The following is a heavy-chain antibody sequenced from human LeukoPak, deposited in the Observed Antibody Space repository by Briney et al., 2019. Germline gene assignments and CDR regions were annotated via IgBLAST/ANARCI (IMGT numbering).Heavy chain of an antibody. CDR1: GGSISSSSYY. Sequence: SETLSLTCTVSGGSISSSSYYWGWIRQPPGKGLEWIGSIYYSGSTYYNPSLKSRVTISVDTSKNQFSLKLSSVTAADTAVYYCARGMDGGNSDWFDPWGQGTLVTVSS. D-gene: IGHD4-23*01. CDR3: ARGMDGGNSDWFDP. V-gene: IGHV4-39*07. CDR2: IYYSGST. J-gene: IGHJ5*02.